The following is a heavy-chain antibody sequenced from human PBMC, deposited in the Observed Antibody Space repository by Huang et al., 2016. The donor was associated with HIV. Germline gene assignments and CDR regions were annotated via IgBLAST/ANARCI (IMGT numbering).Heavy chain of an antibody. V-gene: IGHV1-24*01. CDR1: GDILTQLS. CDR2: FEPEDGKP. CDR3: ATRTPGFLERLLFY. J-gene: IGHJ4*02. Sequence: QVHLEQSGAAVRKPGASVKVSCKVSGDILTQLSIHWVRQTPGKGLEWMGGFEPEDGKPSYAQTFQGRVTMTEDTSGDTAYRELSGLKSEDTAMYYCATRTPGFLERLLFYWGQGTLVTVSS. D-gene: IGHD3-3*01.